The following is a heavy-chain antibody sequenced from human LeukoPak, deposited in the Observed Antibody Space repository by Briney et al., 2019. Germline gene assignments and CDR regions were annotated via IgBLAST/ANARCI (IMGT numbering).Heavy chain of an antibody. D-gene: IGHD2-2*02. CDR2: IYYSGTT. CDR1: GGSINTNNYY. Sequence: PSETLSLTCTVSGGSINTNNYYWGWIRQPPGKGLEWIGSIYYSGTTYYNPSLERRLTIAIDTSKNLFSLKVSDVTAADTAVYFCAKRTTGYCISTSCYNSWGQGTLGTVSS. J-gene: IGHJ5*02. V-gene: IGHV4-39*02. CDR3: AKRTTGYCISTSCYNS.